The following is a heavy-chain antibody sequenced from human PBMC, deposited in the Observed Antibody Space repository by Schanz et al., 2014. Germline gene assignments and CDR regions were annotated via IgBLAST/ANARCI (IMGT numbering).Heavy chain of an antibody. D-gene: IGHD3-22*01. CDR1: GGSMSSFY. CDR2: ISTSGST. J-gene: IGHJ4*02. Sequence: QVQLQESGPGLVKPSETLSLTCTVSGGSMSSFYWNWIRQPAGKGLEWIGRISTSGSTNYNPSLRSVVSMSIGTSKTHFSLRLSSLTAADTAVYYCATWRGDDSGGHGQFDYWGQGALVTVSS. V-gene: IGHV4-4*07. CDR3: ATWRGDDSGGHGQFDY.